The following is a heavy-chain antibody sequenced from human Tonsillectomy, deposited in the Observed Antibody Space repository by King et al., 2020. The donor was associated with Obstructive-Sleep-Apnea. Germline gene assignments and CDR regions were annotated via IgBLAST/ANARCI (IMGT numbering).Heavy chain of an antibody. CDR1: GFIFSGYS. Sequence: VQLVESGGGLVKPGGSLRLSCAASGFIFSGYSMNWVRQAPGKGLECVSSISSSGSYIYHADSLKGRFTISRDNTKNSLYLQMNSLRAEDTAVYYCARSRGGALIDAFDIWGQGTMVTVSS. CDR3: ARSRGGALIDAFDI. J-gene: IGHJ3*02. D-gene: IGHD2-21*01. CDR2: ISSSGSYI. V-gene: IGHV3-21*01.